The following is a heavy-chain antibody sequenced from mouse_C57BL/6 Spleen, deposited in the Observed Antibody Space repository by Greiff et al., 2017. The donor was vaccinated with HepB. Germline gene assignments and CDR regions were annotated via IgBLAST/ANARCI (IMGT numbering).Heavy chain of an antibody. V-gene: IGHV3-1*01. CDR3: ARGIYYDLFAY. J-gene: IGHJ3*01. CDR1: GYSITSGYD. Sequence: EVHLVESGPGMVKPSQSLSLTCTVTGYSITSGYDWHWIRHFPGNKLEWMGYISYSGSTNYNPSLKSRISITHDTSKNHFFLKLNSVTTEDTATYYCARGIYYDLFAYWGQGTLVTVSA. CDR2: ISYSGST. D-gene: IGHD2-4*01.